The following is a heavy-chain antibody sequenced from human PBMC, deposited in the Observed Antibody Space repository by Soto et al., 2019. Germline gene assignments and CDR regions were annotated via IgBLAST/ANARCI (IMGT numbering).Heavy chain of an antibody. V-gene: IGHV1-69*06. CDR3: ARDLNAGGHVGMDV. CDR1: GGAFSTYA. J-gene: IGHJ6*02. D-gene: IGHD3-16*01. CDR2: VITLFGTS. Sequence: QVQLVQSGAEVKEPGSSVKVACQASGGAFSTYAISWVRQAPGQGLEWMGGVITLFGTSNYLPKFQGRVSIAAASSTETVYMDLSRLRFDDTAGYFCARDLNAGGHVGMDVLGQGTTVTVSS.